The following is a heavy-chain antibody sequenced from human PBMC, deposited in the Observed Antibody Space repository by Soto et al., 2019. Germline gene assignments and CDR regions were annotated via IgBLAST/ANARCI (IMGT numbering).Heavy chain of an antibody. D-gene: IGHD6-13*01. CDR2: IYGDGTT. CDR3: ARDFGSTWYVFDY. Sequence: EVQLVQSGGDLVQPGGSLRLSCAVSGITVNTNSMSWVRQAPGQGLEWVSVIYGDGTTYYADSVKGGFTISRDLSKNSLHLQMNSLRGEDTAVYYCARDFGSTWYVFDYWGQGTLVTVSS. V-gene: IGHV3-66*01. CDR1: GITVNTNS. J-gene: IGHJ4*02.